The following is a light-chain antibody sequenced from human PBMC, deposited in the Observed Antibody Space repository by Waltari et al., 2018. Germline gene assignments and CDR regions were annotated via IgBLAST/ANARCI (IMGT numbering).Light chain of an antibody. V-gene: IGKV1-5*01. CDR2: DAS. CDR1: QSIGSL. J-gene: IGKJ4*01. CDR3: QQYYSYFT. Sequence: DIQMTQYPSTLSASVGDRVTITCRASQSIGSLLAWYQQKPGKAPKLLIYDASSLESGVPSRFSGSGSGTEFTLTINSLQPDDFATYSCQQYYSYFTFGGGAKVEIK.